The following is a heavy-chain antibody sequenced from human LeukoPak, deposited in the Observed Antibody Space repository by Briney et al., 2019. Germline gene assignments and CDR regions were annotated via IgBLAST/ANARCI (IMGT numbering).Heavy chain of an antibody. V-gene: IGHV3-49*04. D-gene: IGHD5-18*01. CDR3: TRGPIHLWLHNAVDV. CDR2: IRSKAYGGTT. Sequence: GGSLRLSCTGSGFTFGDHAMSWVRQAPGKGLEWVGFIRSKAYGGTTEYAASVKGRFTISRDDSKSIAYLQMNSLKTEDTAVYYCTRGPIHLWLHNAVDVWGQGTTVTVSS. J-gene: IGHJ6*02. CDR1: GFTFGDHA.